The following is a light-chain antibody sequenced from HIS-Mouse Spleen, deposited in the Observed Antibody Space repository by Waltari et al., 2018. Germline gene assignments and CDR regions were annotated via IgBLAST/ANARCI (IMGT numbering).Light chain of an antibody. CDR2: EGG. CDR1: SSDVGSYNL. V-gene: IGLV2-23*01. CDR3: CSYAGSSTYV. J-gene: IGLJ1*01. Sequence: QSALTQPASVSGSPGQSITISCTGTSSDVGSYNLVSWYQQHPGKAPKLMIYEGGKWPSGVSNRFSGSKSGNTASLTISGLQAEDEADYYCCSYAGSSTYVFGTGTKVTVL.